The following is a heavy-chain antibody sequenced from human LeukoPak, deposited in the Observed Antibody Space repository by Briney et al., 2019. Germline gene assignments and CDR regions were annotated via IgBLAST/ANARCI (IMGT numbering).Heavy chain of an antibody. CDR2: IYPGDSDT. D-gene: IGHD3-22*01. J-gene: IGHJ5*02. CDR3: ARSHLEYYYDSSNWFDP. Sequence: GESLKISCKGSGYSFTSYWIGWVRQMPGKGLEWMGIIYPGDSDTRYSPSFQGQVTISADKSISTAYLQWSSLKASDTAIYYCARSHLEYYYDSSNWFDPWGQGTLVTVSS. CDR1: GYSFTSYW. V-gene: IGHV5-51*01.